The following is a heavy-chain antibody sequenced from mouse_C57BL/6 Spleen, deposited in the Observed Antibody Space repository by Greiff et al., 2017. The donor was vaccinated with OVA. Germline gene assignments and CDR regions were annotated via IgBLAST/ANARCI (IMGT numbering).Heavy chain of an antibody. CDR1: GYTFTSYW. Sequence: VQLQQPGAELVRPGSSVKLSCKASGYTFTSYWMHWVKQRPIQGLEWIGNIDPSDSETHYNQKFKDKATLTVDKSSSTAYMQLSSLTSEDSAVYYCARSPSYYGSSYGAMDYWGQGTSVTVSS. V-gene: IGHV1-52*01. CDR3: ARSPSYYGSSYGAMDY. D-gene: IGHD1-1*01. CDR2: IDPSDSET. J-gene: IGHJ4*01.